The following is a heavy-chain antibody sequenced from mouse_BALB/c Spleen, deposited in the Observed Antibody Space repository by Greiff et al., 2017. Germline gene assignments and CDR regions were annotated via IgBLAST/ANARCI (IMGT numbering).Heavy chain of an antibody. D-gene: IGHD2-3*01. Sequence: EVQGVESGGGLVQPGGSRKLSCAASGFTFSSFGMHWVRQAPEKGLEWVAYISSGSSTIYYADTVKGRFTISRDNPKNTLFLQMTSLRSEDTAMYYCARSGYYVGSAMDYWGQGTSVTVSS. J-gene: IGHJ4*01. CDR1: GFTFSSFG. V-gene: IGHV5-17*02. CDR2: ISSGSSTI. CDR3: ARSGYYVGSAMDY.